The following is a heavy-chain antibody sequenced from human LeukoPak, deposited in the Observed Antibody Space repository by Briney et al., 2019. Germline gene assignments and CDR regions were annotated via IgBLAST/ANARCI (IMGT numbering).Heavy chain of an antibody. CDR3: ARDHGTYDILTGYYNWFDP. J-gene: IGHJ5*02. CDR1: GGSISSGSYY. V-gene: IGHV4-61*02. Sequence: SQTLSLTCTVSGGSISSGSYYWSWIRQSAGKGLEWIGRIYTSGSTNYNPSLKSRVTISVDTSKNQFSLKLSSVTAADTAVYYCARDHGTYDILTGYYNWFDPWGQGTLVTVSS. CDR2: IYTSGST. D-gene: IGHD3-9*01.